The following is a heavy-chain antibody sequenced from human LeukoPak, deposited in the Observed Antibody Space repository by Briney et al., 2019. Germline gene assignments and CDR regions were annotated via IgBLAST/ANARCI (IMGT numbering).Heavy chain of an antibody. CDR3: ARDSKLWFGEPMTALDI. J-gene: IGHJ3*02. Sequence: ASVKVSCKASGYTFTGYYMHWVRQAPGQGLEWMGWINPNSGGTNYAQKFQGRVTTTRDTSISTAYMELSRLRSDDTAVYYCARDSKLWFGEPMTALDIWGQGTMVTVPS. D-gene: IGHD3-10*01. CDR1: GYTFTGYY. CDR2: INPNSGGT. V-gene: IGHV1-2*02.